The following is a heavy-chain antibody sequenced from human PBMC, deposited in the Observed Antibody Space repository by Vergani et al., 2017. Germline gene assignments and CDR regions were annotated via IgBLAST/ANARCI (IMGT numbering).Heavy chain of an antibody. CDR1: GGTFSSYA. Sequence: QVQLVQSGAEVKKPGSSVKVSCKASGGTFSSYAISWVRQAPGQGLEWMGGIIPIFGTANYAQKFQGRVTITADESTSTAYMELSSLRSEDTAVYYCAKVPGVLLWFGELYYFDYWGQGTLVTVSS. D-gene: IGHD3-10*01. CDR2: IIPIFGTA. CDR3: AKVPGVLLWFGELYYFDY. V-gene: IGHV1-69*12. J-gene: IGHJ4*02.